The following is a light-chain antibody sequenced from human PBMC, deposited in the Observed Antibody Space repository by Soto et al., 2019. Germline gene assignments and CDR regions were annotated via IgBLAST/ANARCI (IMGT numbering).Light chain of an antibody. CDR1: SSDVGNYNY. V-gene: IGLV2-14*01. CDR2: MVS. CDR3: TSPTPGSLYV. Sequence: QSALTQPASVSGSPGQSITISCTGTSSDVGNYNYVSWYQQYPGRVPKLLIYMVSNRASGVSNRFSGSKSDNTASLTISGLQAEDEADYFCTSPTPGSLYVFGTGTKVTVL. J-gene: IGLJ1*01.